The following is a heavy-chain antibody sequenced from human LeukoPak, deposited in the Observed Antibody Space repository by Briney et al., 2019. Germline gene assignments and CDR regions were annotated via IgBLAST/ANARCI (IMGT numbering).Heavy chain of an antibody. CDR2: IIPIFGTA. CDR1: GGTFSSYA. V-gene: IGHV1-69*13. CDR3: ARAAAGTASLDY. Sequence: ASVKVSCKASGGTFSSYAISWVRQAPGQGLEWMGGIIPIFGTANYAQKFQGRVTITADESTSTAYMELSSLRSEDTAVYYCARAAAGTASLDYWGQGTLVTVSS. J-gene: IGHJ4*02. D-gene: IGHD6-13*01.